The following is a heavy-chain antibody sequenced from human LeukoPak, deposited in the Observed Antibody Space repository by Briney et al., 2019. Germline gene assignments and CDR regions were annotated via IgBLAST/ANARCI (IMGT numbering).Heavy chain of an antibody. CDR2: VFYSGNT. J-gene: IGHJ4*02. V-gene: IGHV4-39*01. D-gene: IGHD5-24*01. Sequence: SETLSLTCTVSGGSISSSNYWWGWLRQPPGEGLDWIGCVFYSGNTHYNPSLQSRVTLSVDTSKNQFSLSLSSVTAADTAVYYCARQRGLGRWYFDYWGQGSLSPSP. CDR1: GGSISSSNYW. CDR3: ARQRGLGRWYFDY.